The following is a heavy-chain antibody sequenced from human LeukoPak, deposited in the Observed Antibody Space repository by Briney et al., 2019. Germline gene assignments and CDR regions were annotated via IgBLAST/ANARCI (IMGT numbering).Heavy chain of an antibody. CDR1: GGSFSGYY. CDR2: INHSGST. Sequence: PSETLSLTCAVYGGSFSGYYWSWIRQPPGKGLEWIGEINHSGSTSYNPSLKSRVTISVDTSKNQFSLKLSSVTAADTAVYYCARLIVVVPAAIPAEHFDYWGQGTLVTVSS. D-gene: IGHD2-2*01. J-gene: IGHJ4*02. V-gene: IGHV4-34*01. CDR3: ARLIVVVPAAIPAEHFDY.